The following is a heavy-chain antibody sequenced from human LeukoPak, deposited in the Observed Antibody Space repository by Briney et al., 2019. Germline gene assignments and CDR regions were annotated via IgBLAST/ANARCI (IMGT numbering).Heavy chain of an antibody. D-gene: IGHD3-22*01. CDR3: AKAGTGYYDLSGHYSSYFEY. Sequence: GGSLRLSCAASGFTFDDYAMHWVRQAPGKGLEWVSLISGDGGSTYYADSVKGRFTISRDNSKNTLYLQMNSLRAEDTAVYYCAKAGTGYYDLSGHYSSYFEYWGQGTLVTVSS. J-gene: IGHJ4*02. V-gene: IGHV3-43*02. CDR2: ISGDGGST. CDR1: GFTFDDYA.